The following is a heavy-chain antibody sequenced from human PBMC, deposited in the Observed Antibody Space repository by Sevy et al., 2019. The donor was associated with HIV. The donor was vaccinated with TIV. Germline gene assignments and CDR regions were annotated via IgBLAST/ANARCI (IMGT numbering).Heavy chain of an antibody. D-gene: IGHD1-26*01. CDR1: GFTFSSYA. V-gene: IGHV3-30-3*01. CDR3: ARDQKSLYSGGLDY. J-gene: IGHJ4*02. CDR2: ISYDGSNK. Sequence: GGSLRLSCAASGFTFSSYAMHWVRQAPGKGLEWVAVISYDGSNKYYADSVKGRFTISRDNSKNTLYLQMNSLRAEDKAVYYCARDQKSLYSGGLDYWGQGTLVTVSS.